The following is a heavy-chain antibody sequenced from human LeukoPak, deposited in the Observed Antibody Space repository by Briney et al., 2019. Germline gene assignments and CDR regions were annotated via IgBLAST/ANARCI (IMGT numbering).Heavy chain of an antibody. CDR1: GFPFSSYW. V-gene: IGHV3-7*04. J-gene: IGHJ4*02. CDR3: TRVGYIDEGIDY. D-gene: IGHD5-24*01. Sequence: GGSLSLSCVASGFPFSSYWMTRVRQAPGKGLEWVANIKQDGSKKSYVDSVKGRFTISRDNAKNSLYLQMNSLRAEDTAIYYCTRVGYIDEGIDYWGQGTLVTVSA. CDR2: IKQDGSKK.